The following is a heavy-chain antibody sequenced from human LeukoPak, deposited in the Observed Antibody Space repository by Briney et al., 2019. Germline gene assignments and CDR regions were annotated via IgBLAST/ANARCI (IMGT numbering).Heavy chain of an antibody. Sequence: SETLSLTCTVSGGSISSSSYYWGWIRQSPGKGLEWIGNIYYSGSTYYNPSLKSRVTISVDTSTNQFSLKLSSVTAADTAVYYCATRITPYYFDFWGQGTLVTVSS. J-gene: IGHJ4*02. V-gene: IGHV4-39*01. CDR2: IYYSGST. D-gene: IGHD2-15*01. CDR1: GGSISSSSYY. CDR3: ATRITPYYFDF.